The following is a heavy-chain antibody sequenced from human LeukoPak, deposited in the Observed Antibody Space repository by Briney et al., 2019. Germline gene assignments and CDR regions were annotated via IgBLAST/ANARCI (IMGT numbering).Heavy chain of an antibody. CDR1: GYTFTGYY. CDR2: INPNSGGT. V-gene: IGHV1-2*06. CDR3: ATDFGSSFADY. D-gene: IGHD1-26*01. J-gene: IGHJ4*02. Sequence: SXXVSCKASGYTFTGYYMHWVRQAPGQGLEWMGRINPNSGGTNYAQKFQGRVTMTRDTSISTAYMELSRLRSDDTAVYYCATDFGSSFADYWGQGTLVTVSS.